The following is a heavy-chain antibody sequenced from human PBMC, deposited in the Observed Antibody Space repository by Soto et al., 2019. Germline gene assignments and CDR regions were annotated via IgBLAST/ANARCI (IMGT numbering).Heavy chain of an antibody. CDR1: GASISGFY. V-gene: IGHV4-4*07. CDR3: VRDGTKTLRDWFDP. J-gene: IGHJ5*02. Sequence: SETLSLTCTVSGASISGFYWSWIRKSAGKGLEWIGRIYATGTTDYNPSLKSRVMMSVDTSKKQFSLKLGSVTAADTAVYYCVRDGTKTLRDWFDPWGQGISVTVSS. CDR2: IYATGTT. D-gene: IGHD1-1*01.